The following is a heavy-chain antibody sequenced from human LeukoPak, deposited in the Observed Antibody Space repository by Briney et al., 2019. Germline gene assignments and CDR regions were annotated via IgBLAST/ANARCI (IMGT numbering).Heavy chain of an antibody. D-gene: IGHD1-26*01. Sequence: SETLSLTCTVSGGSISSYYWSWIRQPPGKGLEWIGYIYYSGSTNYNPSLKSRVTISVDTSKNQFSLKLSSVTAADTAVYYRARESGGRSYYYGMDVWGQGTTVTVSS. CDR1: GGSISSYY. J-gene: IGHJ6*02. CDR2: IYYSGST. V-gene: IGHV4-59*01. CDR3: ARESGGRSYYYGMDV.